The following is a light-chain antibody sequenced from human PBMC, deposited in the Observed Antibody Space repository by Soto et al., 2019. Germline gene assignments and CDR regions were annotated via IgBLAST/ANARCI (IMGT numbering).Light chain of an antibody. CDR2: AAS. CDR1: QDIGNY. CDR3: QQYYSFPPT. J-gene: IGKJ5*01. Sequence: DIQMTQSPSSLSASVGDRVTIACQANQDIGNYLNWYQQKPGKAPELLIYAASTLQSGVPSRFSGSGSGTDFTLTISCLQSEDFATYYCQQYYSFPPTFGQGTRLEIK. V-gene: IGKV1-33*01.